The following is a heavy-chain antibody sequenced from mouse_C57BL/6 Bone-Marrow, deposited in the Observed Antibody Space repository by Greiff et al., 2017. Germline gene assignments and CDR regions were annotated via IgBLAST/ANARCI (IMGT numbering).Heavy chain of an antibody. Sequence: EVQLQQSVAELVRPGASVKLSCTASGFNIKNTYMHWVKQRPEQGLEWIGRIDPANGNTKYAPKFQGKDTITADTSSNTAYLQLSSLTSEDTAIYYCALIYYYGSSYGNYAMDYWGQGTSVTVSS. D-gene: IGHD1-1*01. J-gene: IGHJ4*01. V-gene: IGHV14-3*01. CDR2: IDPANGNT. CDR3: ALIYYYGSSYGNYAMDY. CDR1: GFNIKNTY.